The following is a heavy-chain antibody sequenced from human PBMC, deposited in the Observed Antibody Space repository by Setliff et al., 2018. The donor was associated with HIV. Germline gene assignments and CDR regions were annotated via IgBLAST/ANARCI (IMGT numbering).Heavy chain of an antibody. Sequence: PSETLSLTCAIYGESFSGYYWSWIRQPPGKGLEWIGEINHSGSTNYNPSLKSRVTISVDKSKNQFSLKLSSVTAADTAVYYCARAMYYYGSGSYDYYMDVWGKGTTVTVSS. CDR2: INHSGST. D-gene: IGHD3-10*01. CDR1: GESFSGYY. V-gene: IGHV4-34*01. J-gene: IGHJ6*03. CDR3: ARAMYYYGSGSYDYYMDV.